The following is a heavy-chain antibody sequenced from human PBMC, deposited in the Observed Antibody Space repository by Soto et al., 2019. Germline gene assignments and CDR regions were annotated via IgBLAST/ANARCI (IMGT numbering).Heavy chain of an antibody. CDR3: ARGPFGGTYVFDY. J-gene: IGHJ4*02. D-gene: IGHD1-26*01. CDR2: ISSSSSTI. CDR1: EFTFSSYS. Sequence: PGGSLRLSCAASEFTFSSYSMNWVRQAPGKGLEWVSYISSSSSTIKYADSVKGRFTISRDNARNSLYLQMNSLRDEDTAVYYCARGPFGGTYVFDYWGPGTLVTVSS. V-gene: IGHV3-48*02.